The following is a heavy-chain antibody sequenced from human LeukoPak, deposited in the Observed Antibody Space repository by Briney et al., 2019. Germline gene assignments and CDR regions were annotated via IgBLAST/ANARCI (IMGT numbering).Heavy chain of an antibody. Sequence: GSLRLSCTASGFTFSSYAMSWVRQAPGKGLEWVSAISGSGDSTYYADSVKGRFTISRDNSKNTLYLQMNSLRAEDTAVYYCAKGWDTAMVGSDYWGQGTLVTVSS. CDR2: ISGSGDST. CDR3: AKGWDTAMVGSDY. CDR1: GFTFSSYA. D-gene: IGHD5-18*01. J-gene: IGHJ4*02. V-gene: IGHV3-23*01.